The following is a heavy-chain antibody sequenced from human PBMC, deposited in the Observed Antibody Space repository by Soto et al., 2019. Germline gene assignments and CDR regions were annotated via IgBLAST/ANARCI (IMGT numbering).Heavy chain of an antibody. CDR3: AREGGLTGIADALDI. V-gene: IGHV1-3*01. Sequence: ASVKVSCKASGYTFSNYVMHWVRQAPGQRPEWMGWINAGNGITKYSQKFQGRVTITRDTSASTAYMELSSLRSEDTAVYYCAREGGLTGIADALDIWGQGTMVTVSS. CDR1: GYTFSNYV. D-gene: IGHD1-20*01. J-gene: IGHJ3*02. CDR2: INAGNGIT.